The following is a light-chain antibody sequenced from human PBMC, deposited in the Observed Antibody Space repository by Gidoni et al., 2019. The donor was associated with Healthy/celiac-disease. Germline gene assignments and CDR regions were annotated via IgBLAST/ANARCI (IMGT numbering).Light chain of an antibody. J-gene: IGKJ1*01. CDR1: QSLLHSKGYND. CDR2: LGS. CDR3: MQALQTPPTWT. Sequence: DIVMTQSPLSLPVTPGEPASISCRSSQSLLHSKGYNDWDWYLQKPGQSPQLLIYLGSNRAAGVPDRFSGSGSGTDFTLQISRVEAEDVGVYYCMQALQTPPTWTFGQGTKVEIK. V-gene: IGKV2-28*01.